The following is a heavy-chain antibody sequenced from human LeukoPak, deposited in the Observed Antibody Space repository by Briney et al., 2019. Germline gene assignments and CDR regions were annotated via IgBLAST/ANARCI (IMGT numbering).Heavy chain of an antibody. Sequence: NPSETLSLTCTVSGGSISSGGYYWSWIRQHPGKGLEWIGYIYYSGSTYYNPSLKSRVTTSVDTSKNQFSLKLSSVTAADTAVYYCARDSAGRRKTDYWGQGTLVTVSS. D-gene: IGHD6-13*01. V-gene: IGHV4-31*03. CDR2: IYYSGST. J-gene: IGHJ4*02. CDR3: ARDSAGRRKTDY. CDR1: GGSISSGGYY.